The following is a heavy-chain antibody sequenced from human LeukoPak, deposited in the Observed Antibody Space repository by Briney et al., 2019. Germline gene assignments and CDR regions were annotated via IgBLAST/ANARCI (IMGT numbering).Heavy chain of an antibody. D-gene: IGHD6-19*01. J-gene: IGHJ5*02. CDR3: ARERVTVAGKEGFDP. CDR1: GYTFTSYA. CDR2: INAGNGNT. V-gene: IGHV1-3*01. Sequence: ASVKVSCKASGYTFTSYAMHWVRQATGQRLEWMGWINAGNGNTKYSQKFQGRVTITRDTSASTAYMELSSLRSEDTAVYYCARERVTVAGKEGFDPWAREPWSPSPQ.